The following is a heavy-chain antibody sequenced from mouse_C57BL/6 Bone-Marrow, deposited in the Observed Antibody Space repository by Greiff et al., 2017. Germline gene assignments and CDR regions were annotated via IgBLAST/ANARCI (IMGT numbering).Heavy chain of an antibody. J-gene: IGHJ2*01. Sequence: QVQLKESGAELVRPGTSVKVSCKASGYAFTNYLIEWVKQRPGQGLEWIGVINPGSGGTNYNEKFKGKATLTADKSSSTAYMQLSSLTSEDSAVXFCARGGWFPDYWGQGTTLTVSS. CDR1: GYAFTNYL. V-gene: IGHV1-54*01. CDR2: INPGSGGT. D-gene: IGHD2-3*01. CDR3: ARGGWFPDY.